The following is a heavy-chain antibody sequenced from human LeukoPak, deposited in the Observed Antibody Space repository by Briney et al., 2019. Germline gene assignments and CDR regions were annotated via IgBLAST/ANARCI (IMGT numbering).Heavy chain of an antibody. CDR3: TRRDKGFDI. V-gene: IGHV3-73*01. J-gene: IGHJ3*02. CDR2: IRSKANSYAT. D-gene: IGHD5-24*01. CDR1: GFTFSGSA. Sequence: GGSLRLSCAASGFTFSGSAMHWVRQASGKGLEGVGRIRSKANSYATAYAASVKGRFTISRDDSKNTAYLQMDSLKTEDTAVYYCTRRDKGFDIWGQGTMVTVSS.